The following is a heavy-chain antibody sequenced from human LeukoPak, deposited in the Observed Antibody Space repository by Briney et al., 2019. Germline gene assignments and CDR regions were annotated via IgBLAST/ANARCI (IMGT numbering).Heavy chain of an antibody. D-gene: IGHD5-24*01. CDR2: ISWNSGYI. Sequence: VRSLRLSCAASGFTFDDYAMHWVRLVPGKGLEWVSGISWNSGYIGYADSVRGRFTLSRDNAKNSLYLQMNSLRPEDMALYYCARGTATGGRLDYWGQGTLVTISS. CDR1: GFTFDDYA. CDR3: ARGTATGGRLDY. V-gene: IGHV3-9*03. J-gene: IGHJ4*02.